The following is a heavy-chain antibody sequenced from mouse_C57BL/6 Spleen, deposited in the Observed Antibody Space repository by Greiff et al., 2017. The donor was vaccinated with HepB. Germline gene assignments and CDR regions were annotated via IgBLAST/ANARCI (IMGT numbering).Heavy chain of an antibody. Sequence: VQVVESGPELVKPGASVKISCKASGYAFSSSWMNWVKQGPGKGLEWIGRIYPGDGDTHYNGKFKGKATLTADKSSSTAYMQLSSLTSEDAAVYFCARDGSSGQLRLGFAYWGQGTLVTVSA. CDR2: IYPGDGDT. D-gene: IGHD3-2*02. CDR1: GYAFSSSW. V-gene: IGHV1-82*01. CDR3: ARDGSSGQLRLGFAY. J-gene: IGHJ3*01.